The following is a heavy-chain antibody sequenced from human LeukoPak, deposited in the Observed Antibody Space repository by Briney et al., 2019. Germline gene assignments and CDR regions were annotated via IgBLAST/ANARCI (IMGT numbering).Heavy chain of an antibody. CDR3: ARQKGDSSSGLFDP. D-gene: IGHD6-6*01. V-gene: IGHV3-73*01. CDR2: IRSKANSYAT. J-gene: IGHJ5*02. CDR1: GFTFSGSP. Sequence: GGSLRLSCAASGFTFSGSPMHWVRQASGKGLEWVGRIRSKANSYATAYAASVKGRFTISRDDSKNTAYRQMNTLKTEDTAVYYCARQKGDSSSGLFDPWGQGTLVTVSS.